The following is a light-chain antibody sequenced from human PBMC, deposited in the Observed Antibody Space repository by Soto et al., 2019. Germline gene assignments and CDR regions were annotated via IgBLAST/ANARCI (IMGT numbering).Light chain of an antibody. CDR2: DAS. J-gene: IGKJ1*01. V-gene: IGKV1-5*01. Sequence: DIQMTQSPATLSAYVGGRVTITCRASQSVSRWLAWYQQKPGKTPKLLIYDASSLESGVPSRFSGSGSGTEFTLTISSLQPDDVATYYCQQYGIYWTFGQGTKVDIK. CDR1: QSVSRW. CDR3: QQYGIYWT.